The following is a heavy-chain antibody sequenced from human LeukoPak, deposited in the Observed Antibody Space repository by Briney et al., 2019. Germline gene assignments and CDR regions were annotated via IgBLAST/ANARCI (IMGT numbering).Heavy chain of an antibody. CDR3: ARGLLSYYYECRGYLTVQVAFNCDY. CDR1: GYSSTSYG. D-gene: IGHD3-22*01. Sequence: ASVKVSCKASGYSSTSYGINWVRQATGQGLEWMGWMNPNSGNTGYAQKFQGRVTMTRNTSISTAYMELSSLRSEDTAVYYCARGLLSYYYECRGYLTVQVAFNCDYWGQGTLVTVSS. V-gene: IGHV1-8*01. CDR2: MNPNSGNT. J-gene: IGHJ4*02.